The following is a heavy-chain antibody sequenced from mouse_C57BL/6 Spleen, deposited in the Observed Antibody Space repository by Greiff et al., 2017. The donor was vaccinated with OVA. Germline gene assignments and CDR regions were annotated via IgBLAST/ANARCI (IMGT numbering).Heavy chain of an antibody. CDR1: GFTFSDYY. Sequence: EVQRVESEGGLVQPGSSMKLSCTASGFTFSDYYMAWVRQVPEKGLEWVANINYDGSSTYYLDSLKSRFIISRDNAKNILYLQMSSLKSEDTATYYCARLNWYFDVWGTGTTVTVSS. V-gene: IGHV5-16*01. CDR3: ARLNWYFDV. J-gene: IGHJ1*03. CDR2: INYDGSST.